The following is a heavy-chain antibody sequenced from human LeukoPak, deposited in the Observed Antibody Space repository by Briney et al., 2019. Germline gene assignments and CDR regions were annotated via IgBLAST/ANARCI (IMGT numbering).Heavy chain of an antibody. D-gene: IGHD3-10*01. CDR3: AGDMRGSAKVWSDS. J-gene: IGHJ5*01. CDR2: VHYSGTT. CDR1: GGSISDYY. V-gene: IGHV4-59*12. Sequence: RPSETLSLTCTVSGGSISDYYWNWIRQPPGKGLEWVAYVHYSGTTKYNPSLQSRVTTAVDMSKKEVSLRLDSVTAADTAVYYCAGDMRGSAKVWSDSWGQGVQVIVSS.